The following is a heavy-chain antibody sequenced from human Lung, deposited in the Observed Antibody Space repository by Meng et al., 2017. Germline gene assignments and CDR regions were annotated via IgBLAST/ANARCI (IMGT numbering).Heavy chain of an antibody. D-gene: IGHD4-11*01. CDR3: ARGPTTMAHDFDY. CDR2: INHSGST. V-gene: IGHV4-34*01. Sequence: QGQLQQGGAGPLKRSETLSLTCVVAGGSFSDYYWSWIRQPPGKGLEWIGEINHSGSTNYNPSLESRATISVDTSQNNLSLKLSSVTAADSAVYYCARGPTTMAHDFDYWGQGTLVTVSS. J-gene: IGHJ4*02. CDR1: GGSFSDYY.